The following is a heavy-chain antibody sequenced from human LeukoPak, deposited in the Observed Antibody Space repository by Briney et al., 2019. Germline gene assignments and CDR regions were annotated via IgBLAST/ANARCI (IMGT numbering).Heavy chain of an antibody. V-gene: IGHV3-23*01. CDR2: ISDVVAHT. CDR3: AKDNYGGVYAS. Sequence: GESLRLSCAASGFIFSSFGMSWIRQAPGKGLEWVSHISDVVAHTWYADSVKGRFIISRDNSNNRVFLQMNSLRPEDTALYYCAKDNYGGVYASWGQGTLVTVSS. CDR1: GFIFSSFG. J-gene: IGHJ5*02. D-gene: IGHD3-16*01.